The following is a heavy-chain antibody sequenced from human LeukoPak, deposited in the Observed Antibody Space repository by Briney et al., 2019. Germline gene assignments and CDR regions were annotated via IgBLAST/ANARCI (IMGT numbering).Heavy chain of an antibody. CDR1: GGSFSGYY. D-gene: IGHD3-9*01. CDR2: INHSGST. CDR3: ARSNYDILTGYSLYFDY. J-gene: IGHJ4*02. V-gene: IGHV4-34*01. Sequence: PSETLSLTCAVYGGSFSGYYWSWIRQPPGKGLEWIGEINHSGSTNYNPSLKSRVTISVDTSKNQFSLRLSSVTAADTAVYYCARSNYDILTGYSLYFDYWGQGTLVTVSS.